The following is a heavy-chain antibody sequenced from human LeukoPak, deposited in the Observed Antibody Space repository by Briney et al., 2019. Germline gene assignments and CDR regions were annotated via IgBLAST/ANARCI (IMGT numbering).Heavy chain of an antibody. J-gene: IGHJ4*02. Sequence: ASVKVSCKASGYTFTGYYMHWVRQAPGQGLEWMGWINPNSGGTNYAQKFQGRATMTRDTSISTAYMELSRLRSDDTAVYYCARVPGSLGVRSSWSPFDYWGQGTLVTVSS. D-gene: IGHD6-13*01. CDR2: INPNSGGT. CDR1: GYTFTGYY. CDR3: ARVPGSLGVRSSWSPFDY. V-gene: IGHV1-2*02.